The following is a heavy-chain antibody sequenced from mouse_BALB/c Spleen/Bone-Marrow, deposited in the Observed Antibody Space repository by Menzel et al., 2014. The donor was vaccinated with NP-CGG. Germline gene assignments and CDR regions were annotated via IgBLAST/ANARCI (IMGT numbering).Heavy chain of an antibody. CDR3: ASSGLLLHGYDFVF. CDR2: IWAGGST. CDR1: GFSLTNYG. D-gene: IGHD1-2*01. V-gene: IGHV2-9*02. Sequence: VKLVGSGPGLVAPSQSLSITCTVSGFSLTNYGVHWVSQPPGKGLEWLGVIWAGGSTNYNSALMSRLTLRKDNAKSQCCLKMNSLQTDDTDMYNCASSGLLLHGYDFVFLGQGTTRTV. J-gene: IGHJ2*01.